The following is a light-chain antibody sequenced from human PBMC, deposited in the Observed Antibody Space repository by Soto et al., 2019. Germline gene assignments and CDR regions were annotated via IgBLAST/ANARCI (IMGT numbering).Light chain of an antibody. Sequence: QSVLTQPASVSGSPGQSITVSCTGTSSNVGGYNYVSWYQQHPGKAPKLMIYEVINRPSGVSNRFSGSKSGNTASLTISGLQAEDEADYYCSSYTSSSAAVFGGGTQLTVL. CDR2: EVI. J-gene: IGLJ7*01. CDR3: SSYTSSSAAV. V-gene: IGLV2-14*01. CDR1: SSNVGGYNY.